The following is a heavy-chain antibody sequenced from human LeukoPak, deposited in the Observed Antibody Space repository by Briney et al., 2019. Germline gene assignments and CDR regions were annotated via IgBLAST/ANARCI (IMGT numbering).Heavy chain of an antibody. CDR3: AKPWGSYYSDAFDI. V-gene: IGHV3-74*01. D-gene: IGHD3-16*01. Sequence: GGSLRLSCAASGFTFSSYWMHWVRQAPGKGLVWVSHINRDGSYTSYADSVKGRFTISRDNSKNTLYLQMNSLRAEDTAVYYCAKPWGSYYSDAFDIWGQGTMVTVSS. CDR2: INRDGSYT. CDR1: GFTFSSYW. J-gene: IGHJ3*02.